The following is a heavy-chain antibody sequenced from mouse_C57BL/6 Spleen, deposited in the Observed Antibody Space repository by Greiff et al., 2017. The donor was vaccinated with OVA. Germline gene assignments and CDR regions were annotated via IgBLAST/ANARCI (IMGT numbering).Heavy chain of an antibody. J-gene: IGHJ2*01. V-gene: IGHV14-4*01. Sequence: EVQRVESGAELVRPGASVKLSCTASGFNIKDDYMHWVKQRPEQGLEWIGWIDPENGDTEYASKFQGKATITADTSSNTAYLQLSSLTSEDTAVYYCTRARPLDYWGQGTTLTVSS. CDR3: TRARPLDY. CDR1: GFNIKDDY. CDR2: IDPENGDT.